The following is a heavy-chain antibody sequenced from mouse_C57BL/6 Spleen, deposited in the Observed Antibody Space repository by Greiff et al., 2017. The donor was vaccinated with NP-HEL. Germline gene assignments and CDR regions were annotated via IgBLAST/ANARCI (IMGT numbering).Heavy chain of an antibody. V-gene: IGHV10-1*01. J-gene: IGHJ4*01. Sequence: EVKVVESGGGLVQPKGSLKLSCAASGFSFNTYAMNWVRQAPGKGLEWVARIRSKSNNYATYYADSVKDRFTISRDDSESMLYLQMNNLKTEDTAMYYCVRHEGPYAMDYWGQGTSVTVSS. CDR3: VRHEGPYAMDY. CDR2: IRSKSNNYAT. CDR1: GFSFNTYA.